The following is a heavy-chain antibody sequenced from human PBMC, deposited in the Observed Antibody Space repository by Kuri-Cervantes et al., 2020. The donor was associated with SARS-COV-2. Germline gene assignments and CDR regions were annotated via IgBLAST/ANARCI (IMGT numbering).Heavy chain of an antibody. D-gene: IGHD6-6*01. J-gene: IGHJ6*03. Sequence: GESLKISCAASGFTFSSYSMNWVRQAPGKGLEWVSFISSSSNYIYYADSLKGRFTISRDNAKNSLYLQMNSPRAEDTAVYYCVRDGSRYSTSSFNYYYYMDVWGKGTTVTVSS. CDR1: GFTFSSYS. CDR2: ISSSSNYI. V-gene: IGHV3-21*01. CDR3: VRDGSRYSTSSFNYYYYMDV.